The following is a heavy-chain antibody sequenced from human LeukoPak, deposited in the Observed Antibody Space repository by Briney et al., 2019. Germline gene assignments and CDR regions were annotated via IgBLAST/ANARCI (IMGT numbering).Heavy chain of an antibody. CDR3: TTDRISSTWYPGN. CDR2: IGSKTDGGAT. CDR1: GFSFNNAW. V-gene: IGHV3-15*04. J-gene: IGHJ4*02. Sequence: KPGGSLRLSCAASGFSFNNAWMSWVRQAPGKGLEWVGCIGSKTDGGATDYAAPVKGRSTISRDDSESTLYLQINSLKSEDTAVYYCTTDRISSTWYPGNWGQGTLVTVSS. D-gene: IGHD6-13*01.